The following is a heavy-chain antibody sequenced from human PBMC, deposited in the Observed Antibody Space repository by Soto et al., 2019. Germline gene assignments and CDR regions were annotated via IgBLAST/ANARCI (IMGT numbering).Heavy chain of an antibody. CDR1: GFTFNNAW. J-gene: IGHJ4*02. D-gene: IGHD4-4*01. CDR2: IKGKSEGGTT. Sequence: GGSLRLSCAASGFTFNNAWMSWVRQAPGKGLEWVGRIKGKSEGGTTDYAAPVKGRFTISRDDSKNTLYLQMNSLKTEDTALYYCTTAVTVTAFDYWGQGTLVTVSS. CDR3: TTAVTVTAFDY. V-gene: IGHV3-15*01.